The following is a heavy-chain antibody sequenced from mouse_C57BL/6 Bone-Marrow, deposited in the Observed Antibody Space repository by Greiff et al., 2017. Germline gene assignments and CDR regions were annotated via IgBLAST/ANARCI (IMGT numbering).Heavy chain of an antibody. J-gene: IGHJ3*01. V-gene: IGHV5-6*01. D-gene: IGHD2-5*01. CDR3: ASHSNSGFAY. CDR1: GFTFSSYG. CDR2: ISSGGSYT. Sequence: EVKLVESGGDLVKPGGSLKLSCAASGFTFSSYGMSWVRQTPDKRLEWVATISSGGSYTYYPDSVKGRFTISRDNAKNTLYLQMSSLKAADTAMYYWASHSNSGFAYWDQGTLVTVSA.